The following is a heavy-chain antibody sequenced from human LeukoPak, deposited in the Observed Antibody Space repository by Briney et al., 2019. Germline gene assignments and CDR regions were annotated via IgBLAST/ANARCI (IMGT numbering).Heavy chain of an antibody. CDR3: ILSGRGYYGMDV. CDR1: GFTFSNAW. Sequence: GGSLRLSRAASGFTFSNAWMSWVRQAPGKGLEWVGRIKSKTDGGTTDYAAPVKGRFTISRDDSKNTLYLQMNSLKTEDTAVYYCILSGRGYYGMDVWGQGTTVTVSS. V-gene: IGHV3-15*01. D-gene: IGHD3-10*01. CDR2: IKSKTDGGTT. J-gene: IGHJ6*02.